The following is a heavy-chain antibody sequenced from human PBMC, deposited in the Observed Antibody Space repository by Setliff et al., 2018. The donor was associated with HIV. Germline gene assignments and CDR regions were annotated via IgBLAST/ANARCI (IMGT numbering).Heavy chain of an antibody. CDR1: GYTFTSYH. CDR3: ARDQALEMATK. D-gene: IGHD5-12*01. J-gene: IGHJ4*02. Sequence: ASVKVSCKASGYTFTSYHLHWLRQAPGQRLEWMGIINANGGNTNYAQKFQGRVTITRDTSASTAYMELSSLRSEDTAVYYCARDQALEMATKWGQGTLVTVSS. V-gene: IGHV1-46*01. CDR2: INANGGNT.